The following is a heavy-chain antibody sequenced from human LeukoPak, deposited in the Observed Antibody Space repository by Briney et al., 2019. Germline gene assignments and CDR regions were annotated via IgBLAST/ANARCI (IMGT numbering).Heavy chain of an antibody. D-gene: IGHD2-21*01. V-gene: IGHV1-2*06. J-gene: IGHJ3*02. CDR3: ARDPGYSYAFDI. Sequence: WASVKVSCKASGYTFTAHYMHWVRQAPGRGLEWMGRINPSSGDTEYGQRFQGRVTLTRDTSSSTANMELRRLRSDDTAVYYCARDPGYSYAFDIWGQGTVVIVSS. CDR1: GYTFTAHY. CDR2: INPSSGDT.